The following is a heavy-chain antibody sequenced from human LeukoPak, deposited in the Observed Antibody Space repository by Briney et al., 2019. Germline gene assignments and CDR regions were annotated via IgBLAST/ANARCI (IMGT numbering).Heavy chain of an antibody. J-gene: IGHJ4*02. CDR2: ISYDGSIK. D-gene: IGHD1-26*01. Sequence: GRSLRLSCAASGFTFSSYAMHWVRQAPGKGLEWVAVISYDGSIKSYADSVQGRFTISRDNSENTLYLQMNSLRAEDTALYYCARRYRLGATNYWGQGTLVTVSS. CDR1: GFTFSSYA. V-gene: IGHV3-30-3*01. CDR3: ARRYRLGATNY.